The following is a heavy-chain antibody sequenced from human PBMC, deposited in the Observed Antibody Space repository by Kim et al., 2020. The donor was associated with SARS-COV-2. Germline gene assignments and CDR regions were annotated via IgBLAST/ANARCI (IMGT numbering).Heavy chain of an antibody. D-gene: IGHD1-1*01. CDR2: LRSNTYSYAK. J-gene: IGHJ3*02. CDR3: TRVPGTTLAFWDAFDI. V-gene: IGHV3-73*01. Sequence: AGKGLEGVCSLRSNTYSYAKGYAAPVKGRFTIPRADSKNTAYLQMNKLKTQDTAGYYCTRVPGTTLAFWDAFDIWGQGTMVTVSS.